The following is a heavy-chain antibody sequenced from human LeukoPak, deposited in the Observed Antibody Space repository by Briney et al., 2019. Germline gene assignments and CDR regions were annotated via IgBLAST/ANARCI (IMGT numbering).Heavy chain of an antibody. CDR3: ALLAVASDFDY. V-gene: IGHV3-48*03. D-gene: IGHD6-19*01. J-gene: IGHJ4*02. Sequence: TGGSLRLSCAVSGFPFSVYEMNLVRQAPGKGLEWVSNIASSGTTTYYAESVKGRFSISRDNAKSSLYLQMNSLRVEDTAVYYCALLAVASDFDYWGQGALVTVSS. CDR1: GFPFSVYE. CDR2: IASSGTTT.